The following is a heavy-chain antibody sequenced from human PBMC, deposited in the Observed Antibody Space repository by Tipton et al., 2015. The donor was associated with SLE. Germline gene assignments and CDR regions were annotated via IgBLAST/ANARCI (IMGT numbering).Heavy chain of an antibody. D-gene: IGHD2-8*01. CDR2: INHRGGT. CDR1: GGSISGHY. J-gene: IGHJ5*02. V-gene: IGHV4-34*01. Sequence: TLSLTCTVSGGSISGHYWNWIRQPPGKGLEWIGEINHRGGTNYNPSLKSRITMSVDTSKNQFSLKLSSVTAADTAVYYCAREQNGVLMVYAIRRRNWFDPWGQGTLVTVSS. CDR3: AREQNGVLMVYAIRRRNWFDP.